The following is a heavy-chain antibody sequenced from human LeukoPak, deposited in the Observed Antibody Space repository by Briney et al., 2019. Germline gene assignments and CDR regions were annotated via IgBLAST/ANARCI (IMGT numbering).Heavy chain of an antibody. V-gene: IGHV1-46*01. CDR1: GYTFTNSY. CDR3: ARGYSGYGFPKEHSED. CDR2: INPDGGNT. Sequence: ASVKVSCKASGYTFTNSYIHWVRQAPGQVLEWMGLINPDGGNTNYAQNFQGRVTITADESTSTAYMELSSLRSEDTAVYYCARGYSGYGFPKEHSEDWGQGTLVTVSS. J-gene: IGHJ4*02. D-gene: IGHD5-12*01.